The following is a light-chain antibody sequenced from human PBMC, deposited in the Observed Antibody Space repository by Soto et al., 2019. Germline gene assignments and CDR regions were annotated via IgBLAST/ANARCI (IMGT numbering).Light chain of an antibody. J-gene: IGKJ5*01. CDR1: QSVSNK. CDR3: QQYNNWPPIT. Sequence: EIVMTQSPATLSVSPGERGTLSCRSSQSVSNKLAWYQQKPGQAPRLLIYDASTRATGIPATFSGSGSGTEFTLTISSLQSEDFAVYYCQQYNNWPPITFGQGTRLEI. V-gene: IGKV3D-15*01. CDR2: DAS.